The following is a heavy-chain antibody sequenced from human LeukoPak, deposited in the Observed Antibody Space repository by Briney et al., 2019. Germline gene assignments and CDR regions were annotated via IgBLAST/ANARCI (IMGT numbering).Heavy chain of an antibody. D-gene: IGHD3-10*01. CDR2: IYYSGST. J-gene: IGHJ4*02. Sequence: SETLSLTCTVSGGSISRGGYYWSWIRQHPGTGLEWIGYIYYSGSTYSNPSLKSRVTISVDTSKNQFSLKLSSVTAADTAVYYCARAGTAASGSYLSYWGQGTLVTVSS. CDR1: GGSISRGGYY. V-gene: IGHV4-31*03. CDR3: ARAGTAASGSYLSY.